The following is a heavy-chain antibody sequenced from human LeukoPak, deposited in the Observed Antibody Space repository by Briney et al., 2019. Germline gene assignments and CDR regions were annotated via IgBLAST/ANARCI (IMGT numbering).Heavy chain of an antibody. J-gene: IGHJ3*02. CDR1: GFTFSSYW. CDR3: AREGFFAFQI. V-gene: IGHV3-74*01. D-gene: IGHD3-3*01. Sequence: PGGSLRLSCAASGFTFSSYWMQWVRQAPGKRLVWVSRINSDGSTTSYADSVKGRFTISRDNAKNTLYLQMNSLRAEDTAVYYCAREGFFAFQIWGQGTRVTVSS. CDR2: INSDGSTT.